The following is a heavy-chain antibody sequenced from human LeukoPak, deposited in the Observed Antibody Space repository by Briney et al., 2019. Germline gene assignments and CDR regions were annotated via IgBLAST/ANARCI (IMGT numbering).Heavy chain of an antibody. CDR2: INPSGT. J-gene: IGHJ4*02. D-gene: IGHD3-22*01. V-gene: IGHV1-46*01. Sequence: GASVKVSCKASGYTFTTYYLHWVRQAPGQGLEWMGIINPSGTSYAQKFQGRVTMTRDTSTSTVYMELSSLRSEDTAVYYCAKARYYESSGPTAYDYWGQGTLVTVSS. CDR3: AKARYYESSGPTAYDY. CDR1: GYTFTTYY.